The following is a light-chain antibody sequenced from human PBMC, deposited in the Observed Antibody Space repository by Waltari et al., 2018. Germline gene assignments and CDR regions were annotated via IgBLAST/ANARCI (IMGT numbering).Light chain of an antibody. CDR1: QSVSSN. J-gene: IGKJ1*01. CDR2: GAS. CDR3: QERGRT. V-gene: IGKV3-15*01. Sequence: EIVMTQSPATLSVSPGERATLSCRASQSVSSNLAWYQQKPGQAPRLLIYGASTRATGIPARFSGSGSGTDFTLTISSLQSEDFAVYYCQERGRTFGQGTKVEIK.